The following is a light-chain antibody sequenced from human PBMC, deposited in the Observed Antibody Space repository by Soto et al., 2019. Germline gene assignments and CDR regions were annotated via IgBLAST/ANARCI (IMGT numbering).Light chain of an antibody. CDR1: QTIYSW. J-gene: IGKJ1*01. Sequence: DIQMTQSPSTLSASVGDRVTLTCRASQTIYSWLAWYQQKPGKAPNLLIYKASTLESGVPSRFSGSGSGTEFTLPISSLQPDDFATYYSQQYHSSPPWTFGQATKVEIK. V-gene: IGKV1-5*03. CDR3: QQYHSSPPWT. CDR2: KAS.